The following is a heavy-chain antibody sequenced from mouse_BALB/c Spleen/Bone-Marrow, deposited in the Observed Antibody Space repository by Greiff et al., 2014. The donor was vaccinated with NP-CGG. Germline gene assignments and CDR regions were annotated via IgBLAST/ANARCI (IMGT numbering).Heavy chain of an antibody. J-gene: IGHJ4*01. D-gene: IGHD1-2*01. CDR1: GYSITSGYS. CDR2: IHYSGDT. Sequence: EVQLQQSGPALVKPSQSLSLTCTVTGYSITSGYSWHWIRQFPGNTLEWMGYIHYSGDTNYNPSLKSRISITPDTSKNQFFLQLNSVTSEDTATYYCARWNGYYAMDYWGQGTSVTVSS. CDR3: ARWNGYYAMDY. V-gene: IGHV3-1*02.